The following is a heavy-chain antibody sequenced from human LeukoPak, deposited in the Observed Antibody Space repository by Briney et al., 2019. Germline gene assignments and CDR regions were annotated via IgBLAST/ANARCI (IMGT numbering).Heavy chain of an antibody. CDR1: GFTFSSYG. CDR3: AKGSGYSYGSYDY. CDR2: IRYDGSNK. J-gene: IGHJ4*02. D-gene: IGHD5-18*01. Sequence: GGSLRLSCAASGFTFSSYGMHWVRQAPGKGLEWVAFIRYDGSNKYYADSVKGRFTISRDNSKNTLYLQMNSLRAEDTDVYYCAKGSGYSYGSYDYWGQGTLVTVSS. V-gene: IGHV3-30*02.